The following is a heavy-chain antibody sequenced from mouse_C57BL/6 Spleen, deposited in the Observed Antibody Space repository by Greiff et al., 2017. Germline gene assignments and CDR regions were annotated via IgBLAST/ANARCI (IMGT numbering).Heavy chain of an antibody. D-gene: IGHD2-3*01. CDR1: GYSFTSGYF. CDR2: ISYDGSN. Sequence: EVKLLQSGPGLVKPSPSLSLSCSATGYSFTSGYFWNWIRQFPGNKLEWMGYISYDGSNNYNPTLKNRISITRDTSKNQFFLKLNSVTTEDTATYYCARDDGYYGAMDYWGQGTSVTVSS. J-gene: IGHJ4*01. V-gene: IGHV3-6*01. CDR3: ARDDGYYGAMDY.